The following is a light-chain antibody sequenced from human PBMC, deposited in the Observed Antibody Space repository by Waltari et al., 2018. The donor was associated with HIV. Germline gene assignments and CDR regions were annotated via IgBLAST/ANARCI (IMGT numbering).Light chain of an antibody. CDR1: NIGSKS. CDR2: YDS. Sequence: SYVLTQPPSVSVAPGKTARLTCGGNNIGSKSVNWYQQKPGQAPVLVIYYDSDRPSVIPERFSGSNSGNTATLTISRVEAGDEADYYCQVWDSSSDHLFGGGTKLTVL. J-gene: IGLJ2*01. CDR3: QVWDSSSDHL. V-gene: IGLV3-21*04.